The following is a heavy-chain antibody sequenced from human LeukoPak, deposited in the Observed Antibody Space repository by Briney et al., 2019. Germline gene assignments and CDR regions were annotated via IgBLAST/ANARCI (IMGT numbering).Heavy chain of an antibody. J-gene: IGHJ4*02. CDR2: ISSSAGTT. V-gene: IGHV3-48*03. CDR1: GSTLSAN. Sequence: GGSLRSSFAALGSTLSANELNGGGQAPGKGLEWVSYISSSAGTTYYADPVKGRFTISRDNAKNSLYLQMNSLRAEDTAVYFCARQQQQLWYDWGQGTLVTGSS. D-gene: IGHD5-18*01. CDR3: ARQQQQLWYD.